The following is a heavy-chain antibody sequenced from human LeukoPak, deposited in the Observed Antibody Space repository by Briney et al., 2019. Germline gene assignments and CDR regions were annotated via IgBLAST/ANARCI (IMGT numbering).Heavy chain of an antibody. D-gene: IGHD2-2*01. Sequence: GGSLRLSRAASGFTFSSYAMHWVRQAPGKGLEWVANIKQDGSEKYYVDSVKGRFTISRDNAKNSLYPQMNSLRAEDTAVYYCAAQQYPSDAFDIWSQGTMVTVSS. CDR1: GFTFSSYA. V-gene: IGHV3-7*01. CDR3: AAQQYPSDAFDI. J-gene: IGHJ3*02. CDR2: IKQDGSEK.